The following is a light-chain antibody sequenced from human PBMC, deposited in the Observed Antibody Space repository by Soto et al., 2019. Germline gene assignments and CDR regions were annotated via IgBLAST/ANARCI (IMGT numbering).Light chain of an antibody. V-gene: IGLV2-18*01. CDR3: SLYTSSSTFVV. CDR2: EVS. J-gene: IGLJ2*01. CDR1: SSDVGSYNR. Sequence: QSVLTQPPSVSGSPGQSVTISCTGNSSDVGSYNRVSWYQQPPGTAPKLMIYEVSNRPSWVPDRFSGSKSGNTASLTISGLQADDEADYYCSLYTSSSTFVVFGGGTKLTVL.